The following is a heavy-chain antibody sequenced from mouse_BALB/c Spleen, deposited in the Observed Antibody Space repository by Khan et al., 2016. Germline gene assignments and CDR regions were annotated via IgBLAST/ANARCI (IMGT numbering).Heavy chain of an antibody. V-gene: IGHV9-3-1*01. CDR2: LNTYSGES. Sequence: QIQLVQSGPELKKPGKTVKISCKASGYTFTNYGMNWVKQAPGKGLKWMGWLNTYSGESTYADDFKGRFAFSLETSANTAYLQINNLKNEDTATYFCARDLYYYGSSRYFDDWGAGTTVTVSS. CDR3: ARDLYYYGSSRYFDD. CDR1: GYTFTNYG. D-gene: IGHD1-1*01. J-gene: IGHJ1*01.